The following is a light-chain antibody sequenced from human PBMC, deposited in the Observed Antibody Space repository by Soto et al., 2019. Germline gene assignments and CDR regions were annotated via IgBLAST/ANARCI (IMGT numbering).Light chain of an antibody. V-gene: IGKV1-9*01. Sequence: DIQLTQSPSFLSASVGDGVTITCRASQGLSSYLAWYQQKPGMAPKLLIYSTSTLQSGVPARFSGSASGTEFTLTISSLQPEDFATYYCQQLNSYPITFGPGTKVDI. CDR2: STS. CDR1: QGLSSY. J-gene: IGKJ3*01. CDR3: QQLNSYPIT.